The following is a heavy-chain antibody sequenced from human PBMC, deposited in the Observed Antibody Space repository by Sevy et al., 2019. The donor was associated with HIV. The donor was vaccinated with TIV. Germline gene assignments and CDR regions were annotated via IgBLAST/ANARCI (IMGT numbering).Heavy chain of an antibody. CDR2: LSFGCGKI. CDR3: VREGCTRPHDY. D-gene: IGHD2-8*01. CDR1: GFNFNIYS. J-gene: IGHJ4*02. V-gene: IGHV3-23*01. Sequence: GGSLRLSCAVSGFNFNIYSMSWVRQAPGKGLEWVSTLSFGCGKINYADSVKGRFIISRDDSKNTRYLQMNSLRAEDTAVYFCVREGCTRPHDYWGQGTLVTVSS.